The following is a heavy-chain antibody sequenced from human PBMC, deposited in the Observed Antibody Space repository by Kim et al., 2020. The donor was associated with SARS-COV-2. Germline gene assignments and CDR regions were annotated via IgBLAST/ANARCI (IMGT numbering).Heavy chain of an antibody. Sequence: SQTLSLTCTVSGGSISSSSYYWGWIRQPPGKGLEWIGSIYYSGSTYYNPSLKSRVTISVDTSKNQFSLKLSSVTAADTAVYYCARLGYYDSSGYYLFMRVLGYWGQGTLVTVSS. J-gene: IGHJ4*02. CDR2: IYYSGST. V-gene: IGHV4-39*01. CDR1: GGSISSSSYY. D-gene: IGHD3-22*01. CDR3: ARLGYYDSSGYYLFMRVLGY.